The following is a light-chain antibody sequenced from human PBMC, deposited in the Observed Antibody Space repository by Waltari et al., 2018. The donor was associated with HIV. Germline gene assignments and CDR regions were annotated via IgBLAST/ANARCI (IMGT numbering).Light chain of an antibody. CDR1: QTLRSSGGFTS. V-gene: IGKV2-28*01. J-gene: IGKJ2*01. CDR2: LSS. Sequence: DIALTQSPSLEAVAPGEQAFISCKSNQTLRSSGGFTSLDWFLQKSGQSPHLLIYLSSSRASGVPARFSGRGSGTDFTLIITDVEPEDVGVYYCMQTLQTPFTFGQGTKLEL. CDR3: MQTLQTPFT.